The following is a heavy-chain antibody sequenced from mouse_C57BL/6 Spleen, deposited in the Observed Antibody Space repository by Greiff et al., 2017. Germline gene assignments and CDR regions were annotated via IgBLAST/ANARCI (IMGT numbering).Heavy chain of an antibody. Sequence: VQLQQSGAELVRPGASVTLSCKASGYTFTDYEMHWVKQTPVHGLEWIGAIDPETGGTAYNQKFKGKAILTADKSSSTAYMERRSLTSEDSAVYYWTRGYYDGLAMDYWGQGTSVTVSS. CDR2: IDPETGGT. CDR3: TRGYYDGLAMDY. D-gene: IGHD1-1*01. CDR1: GYTFTDYE. J-gene: IGHJ4*01. V-gene: IGHV1-15*01.